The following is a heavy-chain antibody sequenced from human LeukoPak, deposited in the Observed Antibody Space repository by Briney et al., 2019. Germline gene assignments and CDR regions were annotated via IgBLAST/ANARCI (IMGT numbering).Heavy chain of an antibody. CDR1: GFTLSSNY. CDR2: LDSGGGA. V-gene: IGHV3-53*01. D-gene: IGHD5-18*01. Sequence: GGSLRLSCAASGFTLSSNYMSWVRQAPGKGLEWVSLLDSGGGAFYADSMKGRFTISRDNSKNTLYLQMNSLRAEDTAVYYCATGRIRLWYAYWGHGTLVTVSS. J-gene: IGHJ4*01. CDR3: ATGRIRLWYAY.